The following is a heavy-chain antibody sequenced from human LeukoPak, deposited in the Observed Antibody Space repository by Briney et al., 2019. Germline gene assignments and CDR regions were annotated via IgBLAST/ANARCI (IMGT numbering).Heavy chain of an antibody. CDR1: CASISSADSY. CDR2: VYYTGGT. Sequence: PSQTLSPTCSVSCASISSADSYCTWIRQPPWKGLEGIGYVYYTGGTDYNPSLRSRVTISVDTSKNQYSLKLTAVTAADTAVNYCARGNGEQQLTGDYWGQGTLVTVSS. D-gene: IGHD6-13*01. CDR3: ARGNGEQQLTGDY. J-gene: IGHJ4*02. V-gene: IGHV4-30-4*01.